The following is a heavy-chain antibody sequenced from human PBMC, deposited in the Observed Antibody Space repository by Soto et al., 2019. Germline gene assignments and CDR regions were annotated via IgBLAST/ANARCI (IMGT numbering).Heavy chain of an antibody. CDR1: GGSIGSYY. D-gene: IGHD2-2*01. CDR3: ARGYTGYCSSTSCYDYYMDV. J-gene: IGHJ6*03. V-gene: IGHV4-59*01. CDR2: IYYSGST. Sequence: TLSLTCTVSGGSIGSYYWSWIRQPPGKGLEWIGYIYYSGSTNYNPSLKSRVTISVDTSKNQFSLKLSSVTAADTAVYYCARGYTGYCSSTSCYDYYMDVWGKGTTVTVSS.